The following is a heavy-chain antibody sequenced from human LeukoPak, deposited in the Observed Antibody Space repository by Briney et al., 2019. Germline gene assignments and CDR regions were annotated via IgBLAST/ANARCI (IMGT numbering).Heavy chain of an antibody. D-gene: IGHD3-3*01. CDR1: GFSFRNYW. V-gene: IGHV3-7*01. CDR3: ARKNYDFLSGGPKHFDY. Sequence: GKSLRLSCAAYGFSFRNYWMSWVRQAPGKGLEWVADIKQDGSEKNYVDSVKGRFTISRDNAKNSLSLQMNSLRAEDTAVYYCARKNYDFLSGGPKHFDYWGQGTLVTVSS. J-gene: IGHJ4*02. CDR2: IKQDGSEK.